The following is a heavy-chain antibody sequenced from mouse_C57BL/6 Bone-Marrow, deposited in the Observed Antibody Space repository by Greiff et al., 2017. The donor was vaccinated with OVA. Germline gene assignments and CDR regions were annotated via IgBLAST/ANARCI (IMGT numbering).Heavy chain of an antibody. J-gene: IGHJ1*03. D-gene: IGHD4-1*01. V-gene: IGHV5-12*01. CDR2: ISNGGGST. Sequence: EVMLVESGGGLVQPGGSLKLSCAASGITFSDYYMYWVRQTPEKRLEWVAYISNGGGSTYYPDTVKGRFTISRDNAKNTLYLQMSRLKAEDTAMYYCARDWEDWYFDVWGTGTTVTVSS. CDR3: ARDWEDWYFDV. CDR1: GITFSDYY.